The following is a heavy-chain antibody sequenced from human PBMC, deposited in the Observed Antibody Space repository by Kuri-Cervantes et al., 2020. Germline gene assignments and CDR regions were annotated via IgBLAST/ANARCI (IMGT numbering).Heavy chain of an antibody. Sequence: LSLTCAASGFTFSGSAIHWVRQAPGKGLEWVAVISYDGSNKYYADSVKGRFTISRDNSKNTLYLQMNSLRAEDTAVYFCARGGLELEPKGHDAFDIWGQGTMVTVSS. CDR1: GFTFSGSA. D-gene: IGHD1-1*01. CDR3: ARGGLELEPKGHDAFDI. V-gene: IGHV3-30*01. CDR2: ISYDGSNK. J-gene: IGHJ3*02.